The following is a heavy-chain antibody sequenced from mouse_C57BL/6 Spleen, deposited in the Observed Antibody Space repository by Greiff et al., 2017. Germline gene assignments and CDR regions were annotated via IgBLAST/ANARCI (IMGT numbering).Heavy chain of an antibody. CDR1: GYTFTDYE. CDR2: IDPETGGT. D-gene: IGHD4-1*01. CDR3: ASAWDGGYFDV. Sequence: QVQLQQSGAELVRPGASVTLSCKASGYTFTDYEMHWVKQTPVHGLEWIGAIDPETGGTAYNQKFKGKAILTADKSSSTAYMELRSLTSEDSAVYYCASAWDGGYFDVWGTGTTVTVSS. J-gene: IGHJ1*03. V-gene: IGHV1-15*01.